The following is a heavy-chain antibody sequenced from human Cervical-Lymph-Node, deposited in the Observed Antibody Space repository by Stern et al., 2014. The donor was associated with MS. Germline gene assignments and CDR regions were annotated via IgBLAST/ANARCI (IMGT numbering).Heavy chain of an antibody. J-gene: IGHJ4*02. CDR2: ISYDGNNK. Sequence: VQLVESGGGVVQPGRSLRLSCAASGFTFNSYAMHWVRQAPGKGLEWVAVISYDGNNKFYADSLKGRFAISRHNSKNTLYLQLNSLRAEDTAIYYCARERFSSSSRLFDFWGQGTLVTVSS. CDR3: ARERFSSSSRLFDF. CDR1: GFTFNSYA. D-gene: IGHD6-6*01. V-gene: IGHV3-30*09.